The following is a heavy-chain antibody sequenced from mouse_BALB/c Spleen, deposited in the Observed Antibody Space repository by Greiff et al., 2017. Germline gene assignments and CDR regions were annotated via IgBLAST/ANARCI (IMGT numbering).Heavy chain of an antibody. D-gene: IGHD2-10*01. J-gene: IGHJ3*01. V-gene: IGHV2-6-7*01. Sequence: QVQLKESGPGLVAPSQSLSITCTVSGFSLTGYGVNWVRQPPGKGLEWLGMIWGDGSTDYNSALKSRLSISKDNSKSQVFLKMNSLQTDDTARYYCARAAYYGNSAWFAYWGQGTLVTVSA. CDR1: GFSLTGYG. CDR2: IWGDGST. CDR3: ARAAYYGNSAWFAY.